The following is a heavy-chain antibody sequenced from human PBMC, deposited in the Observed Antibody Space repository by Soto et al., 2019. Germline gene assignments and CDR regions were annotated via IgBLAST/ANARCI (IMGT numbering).Heavy chain of an antibody. CDR1: VYNFTSYG. CDR2: ISAYNGNP. Sequence: QVQLVQSGAEVKKPGASVKVSCKASVYNFTSYGISWVRQSPGQGLEWMGWISAYNGNPNYAQKLQGRVTMTPDHSTSKAYMELRSLRSDDTAVYYWAKGGLITIFRVVTHYSFYGMDVWGKGTTVTVSS. J-gene: IGHJ6*04. V-gene: IGHV1-18*01. D-gene: IGHD3-3*01. CDR3: AKGGLITIFRVVTHYSFYGMDV.